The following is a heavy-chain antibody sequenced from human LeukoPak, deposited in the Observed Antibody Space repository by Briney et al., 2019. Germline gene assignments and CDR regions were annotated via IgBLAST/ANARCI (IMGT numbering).Heavy chain of an antibody. V-gene: IGHV3-23*01. D-gene: IGHD2-21*02. CDR2: ISGSGGST. J-gene: IGHJ4*02. CDR3: ARDRIAYCGGDCYALNY. Sequence: TGGSLRLSCAASGFTFSSYAMSWVRQAPGKGLEWVSAISGSGGSTYYADSVKGRFTISRDNSKNTLYLQMNSLRAEDTAVYYCARDRIAYCGGDCYALNYWGQGTLVTVSS. CDR1: GFTFSSYA.